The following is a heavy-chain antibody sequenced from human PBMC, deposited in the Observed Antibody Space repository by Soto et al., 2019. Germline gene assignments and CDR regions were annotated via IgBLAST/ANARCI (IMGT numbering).Heavy chain of an antibody. J-gene: IGHJ6*02. CDR3: ARDSYSSSWKQYYYYYYGMDV. V-gene: IGHV3-30-3*01. CDR2: ISYDGSNK. D-gene: IGHD6-13*01. Sequence: GGSLRLSCAASGFTFSSYAMHWVRQAPGKGLEWVAVISYDGSNKYYADSVKGRFTISRDNSKNTLYLQMNSLRAEDTAVYYCARDSYSSSWKQYYYYYYGMDVWGQGTTVTGSS. CDR1: GFTFSSYA.